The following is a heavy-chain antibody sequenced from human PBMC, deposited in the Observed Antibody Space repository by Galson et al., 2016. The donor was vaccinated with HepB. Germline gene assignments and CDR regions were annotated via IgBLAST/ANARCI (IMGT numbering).Heavy chain of an antibody. D-gene: IGHD3-22*01. V-gene: IGHV4-4*02. CDR2: IYHSGGT. CDR3: ANYYDTPGYGAFDL. CDR1: GGSISRHTW. Sequence: SETLSLTCAVSGGSISRHTWWSWVRQPPGKGLEWIGEIYHSGGTNYNPSLDSRVTISVDKPKNHISLRLTSLTAADTAIYYCANYYDTPGYGAFDLWGQGTMVTVSS. J-gene: IGHJ3*01.